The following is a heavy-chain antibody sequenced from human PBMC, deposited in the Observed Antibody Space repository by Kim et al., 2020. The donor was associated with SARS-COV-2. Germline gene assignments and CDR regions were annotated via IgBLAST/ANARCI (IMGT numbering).Heavy chain of an antibody. CDR2: T. CDR3: ARGEYSGGWDY. D-gene: IGHD6-19*01. Sequence: TNYAQKLQGRVTMTTDTSTSTAYMELRSLRSDDTAVYYCARGEYSGGWDYWGQGTLVTVSS. V-gene: IGHV1-18*01. J-gene: IGHJ4*02.